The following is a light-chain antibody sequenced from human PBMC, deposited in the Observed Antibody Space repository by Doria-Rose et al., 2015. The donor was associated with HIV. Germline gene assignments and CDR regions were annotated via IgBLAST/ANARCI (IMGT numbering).Light chain of an antibody. J-gene: IGLJ3*02. V-gene: IGLV8-61*01. CDR1: SGPVTGAYY. CDR3: VLYMGCGIWM. CDR2: NTY. Sequence: QTVVTQEPSSSVSLGGTVTLTCGLTSGPVTGAYYPSWHQQTPGQAPRTLIYNTYSLSSGVSDRFSGSVLGNKAALTIAGAQADDESDYYCVLYMGCGIWMFGGGTKLTVL.